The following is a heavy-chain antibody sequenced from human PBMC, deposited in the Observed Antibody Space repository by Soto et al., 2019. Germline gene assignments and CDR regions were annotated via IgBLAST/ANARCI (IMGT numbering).Heavy chain of an antibody. CDR2: ISYGGSNK. J-gene: IGHJ4*02. V-gene: IGHV3-30*18. Sequence: GGSLRLSCAASGFTFSSYGMHWVRQAPGKGLEWVAVISYGGSNKYYADSVKGRFTISRDNSKNTLYLQMNSLRAEDTAVYYCAKDQSAEGVVAATTADYWGQGTLVTVSS. D-gene: IGHD2-15*01. CDR1: GFTFSSYG. CDR3: AKDQSAEGVVAATTADY.